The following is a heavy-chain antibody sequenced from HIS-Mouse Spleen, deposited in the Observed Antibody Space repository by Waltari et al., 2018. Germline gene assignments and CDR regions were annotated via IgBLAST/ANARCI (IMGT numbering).Heavy chain of an antibody. V-gene: IGHV3-21*05. CDR1: GFTFSSYS. D-gene: IGHD6-13*01. CDR2: ISSSSSYI. Sequence: EVQLVESGGGLVKPGGSLRLSCAASGFTFSSYSMNWVRQAPGKGLEWGSYISSSSSYIYYADSVKGRFTISRDNAKNSLYLQMNSLRAEDTAVYYCARSGSSSWPPTFFDYWGQGTLVTVSS. J-gene: IGHJ4*02. CDR3: ARSGSSSWPPTFFDY.